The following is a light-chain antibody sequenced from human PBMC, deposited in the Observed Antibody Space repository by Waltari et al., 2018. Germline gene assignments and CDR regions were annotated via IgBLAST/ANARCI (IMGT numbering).Light chain of an antibody. CDR2: DAS. V-gene: IGKV3-11*01. CDR1: QSVGKY. J-gene: IGKJ4*01. CDR3: QQSHNSPLT. Sequence: EIVLTQSPPALSSSPGERATLSCRASQSVGKYLAWYKQGPGKSPRLLISDASYRATGIPARFSGSGSETDFTLTISSLQPEDFAVYYCQQSHNSPLTFGGGTRVQI.